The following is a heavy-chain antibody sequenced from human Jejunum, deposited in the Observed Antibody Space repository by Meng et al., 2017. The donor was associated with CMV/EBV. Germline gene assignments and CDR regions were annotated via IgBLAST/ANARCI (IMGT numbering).Heavy chain of an antibody. J-gene: IGHJ6*02. V-gene: IGHV1-46*01. D-gene: IGHD2-2*01. CDR3: ARDLGIGYCSQTSCQPSYYAYGMDV. Sequence: VRQAPGKGLEWMGIINPDLDLTNYAQHLRDRLTVTRDTSTNTVYMELRSLRSDDTAVYHCARDLGIGYCSQTSCQPSYYAYGMDVWGQGTTVTVSS. CDR2: INPDLDLT.